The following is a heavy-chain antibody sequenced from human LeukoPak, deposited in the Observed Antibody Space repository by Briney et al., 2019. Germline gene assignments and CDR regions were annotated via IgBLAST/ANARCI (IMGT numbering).Heavy chain of an antibody. CDR3: MRWTHDSGYYYMDV. D-gene: IGHD3-3*01. J-gene: IGHJ6*03. V-gene: IGHV3-7*01. Sequence: GGSLRLSCAASEFIFSNYWMGWVRQGPGKGLEWVANIKQDGGERYYVDSVKGRFTISRDNAKNSLYLEMHSLRAEDTAVYYCMRWTHDSGYYYMDVWGKGTTVTVSS. CDR1: EFIFSNYW. CDR2: IKQDGGER.